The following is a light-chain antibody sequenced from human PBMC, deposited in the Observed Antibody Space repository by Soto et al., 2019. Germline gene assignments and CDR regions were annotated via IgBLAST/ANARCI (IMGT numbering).Light chain of an antibody. CDR2: KAS. V-gene: IGKV1-5*03. CDR3: QHSNSYSEA. Sequence: DIQMTQSPSTLSASLRDRVTITCLASQTISSWLSWYQQKPGKAPKLLIYKASTLKSGVPSRFSGSGSGTEFTLTISSLQPDDFATYYCQHSNSYSEAFGQGTKVDI. J-gene: IGKJ1*01. CDR1: QTISSW.